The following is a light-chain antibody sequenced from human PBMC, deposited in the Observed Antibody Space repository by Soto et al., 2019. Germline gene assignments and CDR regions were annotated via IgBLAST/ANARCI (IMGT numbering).Light chain of an antibody. CDR1: QFISNS. J-gene: IGKJ1*01. CDR3: QQSSNWPRT. V-gene: IGKV3-15*01. CDR2: GAS. Sequence: EIVMTQSPATLSVSPGERVTLSCRASQFISNSLAWYQQRPGQPPRLLIYGASTRAAGISARFSGSGSGTEFTLTISSLQSEDFAVYYSQQSSNWPRTFGQGTKVAIK.